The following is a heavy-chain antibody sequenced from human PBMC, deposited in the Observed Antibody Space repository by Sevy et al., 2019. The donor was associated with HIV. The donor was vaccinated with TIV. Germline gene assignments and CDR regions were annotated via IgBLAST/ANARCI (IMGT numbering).Heavy chain of an antibody. V-gene: IGHV4-31*01. CDR1: GGSISSGGYY. D-gene: IGHD5-12*01. CDR3: ARVDGYNFDY. Sequence: SETLSLTCTVSGGSISSGGYYWSWIRQHPGKGLEWIGYIYYSGSTYYNPSLKSLVTISVDTSKNQFSLKLSSVTAADTAVYYCARVDGYNFDYWGQGTLVTVSS. J-gene: IGHJ4*02. CDR2: IYYSGST.